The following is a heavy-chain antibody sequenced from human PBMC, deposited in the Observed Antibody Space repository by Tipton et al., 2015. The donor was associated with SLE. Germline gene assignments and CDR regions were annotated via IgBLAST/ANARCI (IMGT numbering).Heavy chain of an antibody. V-gene: IGHV1-2*06. CDR3: ATYILTGYYNEYYYYGLDV. Sequence: QSRAEVKKPGASVKVSCKASEYRFADYFIHWVRQAPGQGPEWMGRIKTNSGGTNSAQKIQGRVTMTRDTSTSTVYMELSSLRSEDTAVYYCATYILTGYYNEYYYYGLDVWGQGTTVTVSS. CDR2: IKTNSGGT. CDR1: EYRFADYF. J-gene: IGHJ6*02. D-gene: IGHD3-9*01.